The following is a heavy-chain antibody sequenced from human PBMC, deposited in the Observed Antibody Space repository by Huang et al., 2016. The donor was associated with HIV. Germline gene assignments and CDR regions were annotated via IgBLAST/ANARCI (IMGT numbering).Heavy chain of an antibody. CDR1: GGSISSYY. CDR3: ARGGPYSRDYYYYGMDV. J-gene: IGHJ6*02. V-gene: IGHV4-59*01. Sequence: QVQLQESGPGLVKPSETLSLTCTVSGGSISSYYWSWIRQPPGKGLEWIGYIHYSGSTNYNPSLKSRVTTSVDTSKNQCFLKLSSVTAADTAVYYCARGGPYSRDYYYYGMDVWGQGTTVTVSS. D-gene: IGHD6-13*01. CDR2: IHYSGST.